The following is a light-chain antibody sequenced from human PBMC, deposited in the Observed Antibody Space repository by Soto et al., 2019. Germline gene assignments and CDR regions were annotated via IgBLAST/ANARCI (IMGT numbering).Light chain of an antibody. CDR1: SSDVGSYNL. CDR2: EAS. CDR3: CSYAGSNTDV. J-gene: IGLJ1*01. V-gene: IGLV2-23*01. Sequence: QSVLAQPASVSGSPGQSITISCTGTSSDVGSYNLVSWYQQHPGKAPKLMIYEASKRPSGVSNRLSGSKSGNTASLTISGLQAEDEADYYCCSYAGSNTDVFGTGTKVTVL.